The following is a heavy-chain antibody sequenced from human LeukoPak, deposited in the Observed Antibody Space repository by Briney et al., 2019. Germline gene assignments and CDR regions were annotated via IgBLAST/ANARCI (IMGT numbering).Heavy chain of an antibody. D-gene: IGHD3-10*01. V-gene: IGHV3-33*01. CDR3: ARDHGIHFYGAGSFYFDY. J-gene: IGHJ4*02. CDR1: GLTFSSYG. Sequence: GGSLRLSCAASGLTFSSYGMHWVRQAPGKGLEWVAVIWYDGSNKYYADSVKGRFTISRDNSKNTLYLQMNSLRAEDMAVYYCARDHGIHFYGAGSFYFDYWGQGTLVTVSS. CDR2: IWYDGSNK.